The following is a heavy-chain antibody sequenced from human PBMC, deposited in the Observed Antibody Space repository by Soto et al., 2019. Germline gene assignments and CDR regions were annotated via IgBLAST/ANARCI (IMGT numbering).Heavy chain of an antibody. Sequence: GGSLRLSCAASGFTFSSYAMSWVRQAPGKGLEWVSAISGSGGSTYYADSVKGRFTISRDNSKNTLYLQMNSLRAEDTAVYYGAKDRDVVYDYIWGSYPPLADYWGQGTLVTVSS. CDR2: ISGSGGST. CDR3: AKDRDVVYDYIWGSYPPLADY. J-gene: IGHJ4*02. D-gene: IGHD3-16*02. V-gene: IGHV3-23*01. CDR1: GFTFSSYA.